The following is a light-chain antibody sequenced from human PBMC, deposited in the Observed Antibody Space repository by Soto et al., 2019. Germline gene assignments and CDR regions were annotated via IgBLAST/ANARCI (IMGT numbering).Light chain of an antibody. CDR2: QVT. CDR1: SSDIAIYNF. Sequence: QSALTQPASVSGSPRQSITISCAGTSSDIAIYNFVSWYQQHPGKAPRLMIFQVTNRPSGVSTRFSGSKSGNTASLTISGRQAEDEADYYCSSYTDSTDYVFGTGTKLTVL. J-gene: IGLJ1*01. V-gene: IGLV2-14*01. CDR3: SSYTDSTDYV.